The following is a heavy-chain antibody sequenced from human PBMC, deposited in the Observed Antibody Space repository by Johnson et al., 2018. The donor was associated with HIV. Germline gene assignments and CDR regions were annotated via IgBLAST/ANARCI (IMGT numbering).Heavy chain of an antibody. J-gene: IGHJ3*02. V-gene: IGHV3-7*04. Sequence: QLVESGGGLVQPGGSLRLSCAASGFTFSDYWMTWVRQPPGKGLEWVANTKQDGSEHYYVDSVKGRFSISRDNVKNSLYLQMNSLRVEDTAVYYCARGRGALDIWGQGTTVTVSS. CDR2: TKQDGSEH. CDR1: GFTFSDYW. D-gene: IGHD3-16*01. CDR3: ARGRGALDI.